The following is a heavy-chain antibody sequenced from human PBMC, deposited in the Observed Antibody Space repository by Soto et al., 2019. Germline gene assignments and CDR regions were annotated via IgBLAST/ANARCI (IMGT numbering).Heavy chain of an antibody. CDR1: GFTVSSNY. J-gene: IGHJ6*02. CDR3: ARDFRYYGMDV. V-gene: IGHV3-53*01. CDR2: IYNTGST. Sequence: PGGSLRLSCAASGFTVSSNYMSWVRQAPGKGLEWVSVIYNTGSTYYADSVKGRFTISRDISKNTLYLQMNSLRAEDTALYYCARDFRYYGMDVWGQGTTVTVS.